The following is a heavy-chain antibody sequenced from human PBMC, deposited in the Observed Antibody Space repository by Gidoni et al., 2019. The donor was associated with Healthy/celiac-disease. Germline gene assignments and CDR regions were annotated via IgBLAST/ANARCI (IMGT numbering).Heavy chain of an antibody. V-gene: IGHV3-23*01. J-gene: IGHJ4*02. CDR2: ISGSGGST. CDR3: ANTVRDYVWGSLY. CDR1: GFTFSSYA. D-gene: IGHD3-16*01. Sequence: EVQLLESGGGLVQPGGSLRLSCAASGFTFSSYAMSWVRQAPGKGLEWVSAISGSGGSTYYADSVKGRFTISRDNSKNTLYLQMNSLRAEDTAVYYCANTVRDYVWGSLYWGQGTLVTVSS.